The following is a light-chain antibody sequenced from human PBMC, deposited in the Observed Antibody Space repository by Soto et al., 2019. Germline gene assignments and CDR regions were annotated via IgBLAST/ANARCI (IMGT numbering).Light chain of an antibody. Sequence: VMTQSPATLAVSPGERATLSFRASQSVSSNLAWYQQKPGQAPRLLIYGAYTRAAGVPARFSGSGSGTEFTPTITSLQSEDIALYYCQQYNIWPPITFGQGTRLE. CDR3: QQYNIWPPIT. V-gene: IGKV3-15*01. CDR2: GAY. J-gene: IGKJ5*01. CDR1: QSVSSN.